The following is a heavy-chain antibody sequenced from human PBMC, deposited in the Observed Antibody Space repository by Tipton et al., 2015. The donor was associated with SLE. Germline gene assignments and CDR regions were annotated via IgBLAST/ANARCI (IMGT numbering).Heavy chain of an antibody. Sequence: LRLSCAASGFTFSSYSIHWIRQPPGKGLEWIGYIYYSGSTYYNPSLKSRVTISVDTSKNQFSLKLSSVTAADTAVYYCAREYRNSGYDPSPLGYWGQGTLLTVSS. D-gene: IGHD5-12*01. V-gene: IGHV4-59*01. CDR2: IYYSGST. CDR1: GFTFSSYS. CDR3: AREYRNSGYDPSPLGY. J-gene: IGHJ4*02.